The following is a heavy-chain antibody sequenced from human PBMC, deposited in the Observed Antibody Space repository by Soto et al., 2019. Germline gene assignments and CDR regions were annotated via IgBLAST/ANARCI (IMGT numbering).Heavy chain of an antibody. CDR3: ASGIDFYYAMDV. CDR1: GYSISSGYY. CDR2: VHHSGST. V-gene: IGHV4-38-2*01. J-gene: IGHJ6*01. Sequence: SETLSLTCAVSGYSISSGYYWGWIRQPPGKGLEWIGSVHHSGSTYNNTALKSRVTISVDTSKNQFSLKLSSVTDADTAVYYCASGIDFYYAMDVWGQGTTVTVSS.